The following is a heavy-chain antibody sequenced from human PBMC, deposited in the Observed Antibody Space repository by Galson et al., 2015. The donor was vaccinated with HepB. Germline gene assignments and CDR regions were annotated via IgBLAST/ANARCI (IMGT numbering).Heavy chain of an antibody. Sequence: QSGAEVKKPGESLKISCRGSGYSFTNYWIGWVRQMPGEGLEWMGIISPGDSDITYSPSFQGQVTISADKSVDTAYLQWSSLKASDTAMYYCSRLGTRTHIDYWGQGTLVTVSS. CDR1: GYSFTNYW. J-gene: IGHJ4*02. D-gene: IGHD1-1*01. CDR2: ISPGDSDI. CDR3: SRLGTRTHIDY. V-gene: IGHV5-51*01.